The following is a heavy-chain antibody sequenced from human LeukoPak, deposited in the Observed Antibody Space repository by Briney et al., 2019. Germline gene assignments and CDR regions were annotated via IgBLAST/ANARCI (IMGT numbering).Heavy chain of an antibody. D-gene: IGHD5-12*01. CDR2: IYYSGST. Sequence: SETLSLTCTVSGGSISSSSYYWGWIRQPPGKGLEWIGSIYYSGSTYYNPPLKSRVTISVDTSKNQFSLKLSSVTAADTAVYYCARHVTMATIRGWFDPWGQGTLVTVSS. CDR1: GGSISSSSYY. V-gene: IGHV4-39*01. J-gene: IGHJ5*02. CDR3: ARHVTMATIRGWFDP.